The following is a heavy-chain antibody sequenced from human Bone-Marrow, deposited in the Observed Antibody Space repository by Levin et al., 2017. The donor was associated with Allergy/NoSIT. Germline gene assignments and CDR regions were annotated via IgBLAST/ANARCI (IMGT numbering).Heavy chain of an antibody. CDR3: ARQQEQVDGFDI. Sequence: PGGSLRLSCQDSGYSFTSYWFAWVRQMPGKGLEWMGSIYAGDSDTKYSPSFQGQVTISADRSVNTAYLQWSSLKASDTAMYYCARQQEQVDGFDIWGQGTMVTVYS. V-gene: IGHV5-51*01. J-gene: IGHJ3*02. CDR2: IYAGDSDT. CDR1: GYSFTSYW. D-gene: IGHD1/OR15-1a*01.